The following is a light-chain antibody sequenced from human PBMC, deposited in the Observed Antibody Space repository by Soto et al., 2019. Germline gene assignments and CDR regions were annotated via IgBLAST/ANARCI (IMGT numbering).Light chain of an antibody. J-gene: IGKJ5*01. V-gene: IGKV3-11*01. Sequence: EIVLTQSPATLSLSPGERATLSCRASQSVSSHLAWFQHKPGQAPRLLIYGASNRATGIPARFSGSGSGTDFTLTVSSLEPEDFAFYYCQQRSNWPPTFGQGTRLEIK. CDR1: QSVSSH. CDR2: GAS. CDR3: QQRSNWPPT.